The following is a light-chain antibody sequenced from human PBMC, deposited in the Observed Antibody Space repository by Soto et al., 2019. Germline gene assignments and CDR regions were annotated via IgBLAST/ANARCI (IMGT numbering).Light chain of an antibody. J-gene: IGLJ1*01. CDR1: SSDVGGYNY. Sequence: QSVLTQPPSASGSPGQSVAISYTGTSSDVGGYNYVSWYQQHPGKAPKLMIYEVNKRPSGVPDRFSGSKSGNTASLTVSGLQAEDEADYYCSSCAGSSNVFGTGTKVTVL. CDR2: EVN. CDR3: SSCAGSSNV. V-gene: IGLV2-8*01.